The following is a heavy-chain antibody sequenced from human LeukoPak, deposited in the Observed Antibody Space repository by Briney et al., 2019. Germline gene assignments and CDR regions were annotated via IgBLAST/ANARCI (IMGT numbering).Heavy chain of an antibody. CDR3: ARVRFVYSYKIDY. D-gene: IGHD5-18*01. Sequence: SETLSLACAVDGGSFSGYYWSWIRQPPGKGLEWIRDIIHSGTTNYKPSLGSRVIISVDTSKKQYSLMLSSVTAADTAVYYSARVRFVYSYKIDYWGQGTLVTVSS. J-gene: IGHJ4*02. V-gene: IGHV4-34*12. CDR2: IIHSGTT. CDR1: GGSFSGYY.